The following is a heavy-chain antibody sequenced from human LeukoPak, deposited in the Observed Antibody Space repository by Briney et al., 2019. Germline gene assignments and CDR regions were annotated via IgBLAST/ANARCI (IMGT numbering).Heavy chain of an antibody. CDR2: IYYSGNT. D-gene: IGHD6-13*01. Sequence: SETLSLTCTVSGGSISSYYWNWIRQPPGKGLEWIGYIYYSGNTHYNPSLKSRVTISVDTFKNQFSLKLTSVTAADTAVYYCARDRAGTDAFDIWGQGTMVTVSS. CDR1: GGSISSYY. V-gene: IGHV4-59*01. J-gene: IGHJ3*02. CDR3: ARDRAGTDAFDI.